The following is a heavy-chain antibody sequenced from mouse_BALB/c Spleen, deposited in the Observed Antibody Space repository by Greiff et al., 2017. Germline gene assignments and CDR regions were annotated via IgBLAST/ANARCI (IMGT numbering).Heavy chain of an antibody. V-gene: IGHV5-9-4*01. CDR3: ARDRGYYGSSYGYFDV. CDR2: ISSGGSYT. D-gene: IGHD1-1*01. J-gene: IGHJ1*01. CDR1: GFTFSSYA. Sequence: EVKLMESGGGLVKPGGSLKLSCAASGFTFSSYAMSWVRQSPEKRLEWVAEISSGGSYTYYPDTVTGRFTISRDNAKNTLYLEMSSLRSEDTAMYYCARDRGYYGSSYGYFDVWGAGTTVTVSS.